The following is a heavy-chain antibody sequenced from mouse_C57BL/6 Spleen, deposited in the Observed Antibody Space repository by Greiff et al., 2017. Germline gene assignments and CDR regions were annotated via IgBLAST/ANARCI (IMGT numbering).Heavy chain of an antibody. CDR1: GYAFSSSW. J-gene: IGHJ4*01. V-gene: IGHV1-82*01. CDR3: ARNWDQGAMDY. CDR2: IYPGDGDT. Sequence: VQLQQSGPELVKPGASVKISCKASGYAFSSSWMNWVKQRPGKGLEWIGRIYPGDGDTNYNGKFKGKATLTADKSSSTDYMQLSSLTSEDSAVYFCARNWDQGAMDYWGQGTSVTVSS. D-gene: IGHD4-1*01.